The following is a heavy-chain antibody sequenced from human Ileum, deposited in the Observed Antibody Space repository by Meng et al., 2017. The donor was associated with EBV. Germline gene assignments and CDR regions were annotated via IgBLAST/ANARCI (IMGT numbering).Heavy chain of an antibody. Sequence: VPGLGNASGTLPLTCAVSGGISRRSDWWSWVRQPPGKGLEWIRETYHSGSTNYRPSLKSRVTISQDKSKNQLSLKLNSVTAADTAVYYCASSDYYRSDYWGQGTLVTVAS. D-gene: IGHD3-22*01. V-gene: IGHV4-4*02. CDR2: TYHSGST. CDR3: ASSDYYRSDY. J-gene: IGHJ4*02. CDR1: GGISRRSDW.